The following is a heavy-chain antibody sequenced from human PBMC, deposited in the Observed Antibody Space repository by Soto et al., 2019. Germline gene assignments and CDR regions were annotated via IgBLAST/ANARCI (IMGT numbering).Heavy chain of an antibody. J-gene: IGHJ5*02. D-gene: IGHD6-19*01. V-gene: IGHV2-26*01. CDR2: IDSSGEK. CDR3: ARRHLAVAVSPWFDP. CDR1: GLSITDSEMG. Sequence: QVTLKESGPVLVKPTETLTLRCTVSGLSITDSEMGVSWIRQPPGQPLEWLAHIDSSGEKSYRTFLKSRLAISKDTSKSQIVLTMTNMDPVYTATYYCARRHLAVAVSPWFDPWGQGIPVTVSS.